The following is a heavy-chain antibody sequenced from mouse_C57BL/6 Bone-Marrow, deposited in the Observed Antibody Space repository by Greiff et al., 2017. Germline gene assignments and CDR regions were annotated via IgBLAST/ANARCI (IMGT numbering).Heavy chain of an antibody. CDR2: ISDGGSYT. D-gene: IGHD2-4*01. CDR3: ASDALYYDYHYYAMDY. Sequence: EVKLVESGGGLVKPGGSLKLSCAASGFTFSSYAMSWVRQTPEKRLEWVATISDGGSYTYYPDNVKGRFTISRDNAKNNLYLQMSHLKSEDTSMYYCASDALYYDYHYYAMDYWGQGTSVTVSS. V-gene: IGHV5-4*03. J-gene: IGHJ4*01. CDR1: GFTFSSYA.